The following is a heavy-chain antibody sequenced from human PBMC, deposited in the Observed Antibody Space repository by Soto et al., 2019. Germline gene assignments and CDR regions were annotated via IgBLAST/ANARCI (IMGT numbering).Heavy chain of an antibody. V-gene: IGHV3-23*01. Sequence: VQLLESGGGLVQPGGSLRLSCVASGFTFSSYSTSWVRQAPGKGLEWVSGFRSSGDDGTTYYADSVKGRFTISRDNSKNTLFLQMNSLRAEDTAIYYCAKKVNSGPGSQYFDYWGQGTLVTVSS. CDR2: FRSSGDDGTT. J-gene: IGHJ4*02. CDR1: GFTFSSYS. CDR3: AKKVNSGPGSQYFDY. D-gene: IGHD3-10*01.